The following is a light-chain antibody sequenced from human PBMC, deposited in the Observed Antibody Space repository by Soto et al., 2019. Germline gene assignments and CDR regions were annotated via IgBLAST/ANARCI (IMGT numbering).Light chain of an antibody. CDR2: AAS. V-gene: IGKV1-39*01. J-gene: IGKJ1*01. Sequence: DFQVRQSPSSLSASVGDRGSITCRTIQCVRRNLDWYQQKPGKAPNLMIFAASSLPSGVPSRFSGSASGTDFTLTISSLQPEDFATYYCKQSDSTPWTFGQGTKV. CDR1: QCVRRN. CDR3: KQSDSTPWT.